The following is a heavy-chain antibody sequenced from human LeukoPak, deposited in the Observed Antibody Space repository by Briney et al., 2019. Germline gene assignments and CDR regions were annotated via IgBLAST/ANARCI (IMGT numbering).Heavy chain of an antibody. J-gene: IGHJ4*02. CDR3: VKDTRTKSQFDY. CDR1: GFTFSSYG. Sequence: GGSLRLSCAASGFTFSSYGMHWVRQAPGKGLEWVAFIPSDGSKIYYADSVKSRFTISRDNSKNTVYLQMNSLRAEDTAVYYCVKDTRTKSQFDYWGQGTLVTVSS. CDR2: IPSDGSKI. V-gene: IGHV3-30*02. D-gene: IGHD2-8*01.